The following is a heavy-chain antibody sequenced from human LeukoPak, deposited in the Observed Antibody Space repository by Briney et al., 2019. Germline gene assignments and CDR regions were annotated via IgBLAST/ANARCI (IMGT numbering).Heavy chain of an antibody. D-gene: IGHD4-17*01. CDR1: GGTLSSYA. Sequence: GASVKVSCKASGGTLSSYAISWVRQAPGQGLEWMGGIIPIFGTANYAQKFQGRVTITADESTSTAYMELSSLRSEDTAVYYCARDRPYGDSYYYYYGMDVWGQGTTVTVSS. CDR2: IIPIFGTA. V-gene: IGHV1-69*01. CDR3: ARDRPYGDSYYYYYGMDV. J-gene: IGHJ6*02.